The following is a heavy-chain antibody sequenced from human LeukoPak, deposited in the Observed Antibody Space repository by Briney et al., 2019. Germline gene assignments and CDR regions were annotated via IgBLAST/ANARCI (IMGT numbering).Heavy chain of an antibody. J-gene: IGHJ4*02. CDR3: AKEGAAAGSFDY. CDR2: IVVGSVNT. CDR1: GFTFSSSA. Sequence: ASVKVSCKASGFTFSSSAVQWVRQARGQRLEWIGWIVVGSVNTNYAQKFQERVTITRDMSTSTAYMELSSLRSEDTAVYYCAKEGAAAGSFDYWGQGTLVTVSS. D-gene: IGHD6-13*01. V-gene: IGHV1-58*01.